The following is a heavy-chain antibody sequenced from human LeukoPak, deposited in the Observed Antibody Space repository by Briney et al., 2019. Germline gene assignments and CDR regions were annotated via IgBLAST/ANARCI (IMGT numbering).Heavy chain of an antibody. CDR3: ARARYETRIWPKSRYDYYHYIDV. J-gene: IGHJ6*03. V-gene: IGHV1-3*03. Sequence: ASVEVSCKASGYTFTTYTIHWVRQAPGQRLEWMGWINAGNGNTKYSQEFQDRVTITRDTSASTAYMELSSLRSEDMAVYYCARARYETRIWPKSRYDYYHYIDVWGKGTTVTISS. CDR2: INAGNGNT. D-gene: IGHD3-3*01. CDR1: GYTFTTYT.